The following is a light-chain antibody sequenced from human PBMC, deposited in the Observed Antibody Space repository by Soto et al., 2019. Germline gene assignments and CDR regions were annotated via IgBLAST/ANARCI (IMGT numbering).Light chain of an antibody. J-gene: IGKJ1*01. V-gene: IGKV1-39*01. Sequence: DIQMTQFPSSLAASVGERVTITCRARLTISSYLNWYQQKPGKAPKLLIYAASSLQSGVPSRFGGSGSGTDFTLTISGLQPEDSATYDCQQSYSTPWTFGQGTKVEIK. CDR2: AAS. CDR3: QQSYSTPWT. CDR1: LTISSY.